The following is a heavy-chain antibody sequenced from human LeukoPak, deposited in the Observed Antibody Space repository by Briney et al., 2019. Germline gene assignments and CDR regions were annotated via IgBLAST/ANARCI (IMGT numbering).Heavy chain of an antibody. D-gene: IGHD3-3*01. V-gene: IGHV3-30*02. CDR1: GFTFSSYG. J-gene: IGHJ3*02. CDR2: IRYDGSNK. CDR3: AKDFVDLLPHNAFDI. Sequence: GGSLRLSCTASGFTFSSYGMHWVRQAPGKGLEWVAFIRYDGSNKYYADSVKGRFTISRDNSKNTLYLQMNSLRAEDTAVYYCAKDFVDLLPHNAFDIWGQGTMVTVSS.